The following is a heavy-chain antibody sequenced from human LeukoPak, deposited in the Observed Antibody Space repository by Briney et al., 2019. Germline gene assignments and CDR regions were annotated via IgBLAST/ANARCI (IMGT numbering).Heavy chain of an antibody. CDR3: ARDMDGDYARGFDP. D-gene: IGHD4-17*01. Sequence: ASVKVSCKASGYTFTSYAMNWVRQAPGQGLEWMGRINTNTGNPTYAQGFTGRFVFSLDTSVSTAYLQISSLKAEDTAVYYCARDMDGDYARGFDPWGQGTLVTVSS. V-gene: IGHV7-4-1*02. J-gene: IGHJ5*02. CDR2: INTNTGNP. CDR1: GYTFTSYA.